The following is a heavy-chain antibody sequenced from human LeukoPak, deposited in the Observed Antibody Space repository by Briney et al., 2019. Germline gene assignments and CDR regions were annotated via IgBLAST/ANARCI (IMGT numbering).Heavy chain of an antibody. V-gene: IGHV3-66*02. CDR1: GFTVGNTY. CDR2: IHDGGTT. Sequence: PGGSLRLSCAASGFTVGNTYMSWVRQAPGKGLEWVSVIHDGGTTYYAASVEGQFTIARDNSRNTLSLQMNSLTTEDTAVYYCARIGSPGVAYYGMDVWGQGTTVTVSS. D-gene: IGHD3-3*01. CDR3: ARIGSPGVAYYGMDV. J-gene: IGHJ6*02.